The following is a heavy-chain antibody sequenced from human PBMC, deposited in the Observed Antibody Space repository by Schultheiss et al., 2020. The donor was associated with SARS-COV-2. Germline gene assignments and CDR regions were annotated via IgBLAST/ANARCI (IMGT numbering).Heavy chain of an antibody. CDR3: ARALSGTIFGVVRPFDY. Sequence: GGSLRLSCAASGFTFSSYAMSWVRQAPGKGLEWVSAISGSGGSTYYADSVKGRFTISRDNSKNTLYLQMNSLRAEDTAVYYCARALSGTIFGVVRPFDYWGQGTLVTVSS. J-gene: IGHJ4*02. CDR2: ISGSGGST. V-gene: IGHV3-23*01. D-gene: IGHD3-3*01. CDR1: GFTFSSYA.